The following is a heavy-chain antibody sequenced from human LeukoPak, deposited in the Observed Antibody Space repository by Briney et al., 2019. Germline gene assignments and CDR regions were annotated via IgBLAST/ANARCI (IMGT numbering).Heavy chain of an antibody. CDR3: ARNDPDSSED. J-gene: IGHJ4*02. CDR1: GFTFSSHA. Sequence: GGSLRLSCSVSGFTFSSHAMHWVRQAPGKGLEWVAVISADGNNEHYADSAKGRFTLSRDNAKSTAYLQMNSLRSEDTAVYYCARNDPDSSEDWGQGTLVTVSS. V-gene: IGHV3-30-3*01. D-gene: IGHD3-22*01. CDR2: ISADGNNE.